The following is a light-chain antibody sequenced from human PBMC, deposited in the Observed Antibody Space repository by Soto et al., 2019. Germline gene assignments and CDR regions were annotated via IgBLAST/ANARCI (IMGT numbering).Light chain of an antibody. J-gene: IGKJ1*01. CDR3: QQYGSSPPT. CDR1: QSVSSSY. CDR2: DAS. V-gene: IGKV3-20*01. Sequence: EIVLTQSPGTLSLSPGERDSLSCRASQSVSSSYLAWYQQIPGQAPRLLINDASRRATGIPDRFSGSGSGTDFTLTISRLEPEDFAVDYCQQYGSSPPTFGQGPKVDIK.